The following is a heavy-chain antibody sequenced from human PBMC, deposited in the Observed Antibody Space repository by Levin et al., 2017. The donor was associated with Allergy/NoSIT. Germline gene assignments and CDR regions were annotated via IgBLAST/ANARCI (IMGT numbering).Heavy chain of an antibody. CDR2: IYPGDSDT. CDR3: ARHRTYYDILTGYFYFDY. D-gene: IGHD3-9*01. V-gene: IGHV5-51*01. Sequence: KCGESLKISCKGSGYSFTSYWIGWVRQMPGKGLEWMGIIYPGDSDTRYSPSFQGQVTISADKSISTAYLQWSSLKASDTAMYYCARHRTYYDILTGYFYFDYWGQGTLVTVSS. J-gene: IGHJ4*02. CDR1: GYSFTSYW.